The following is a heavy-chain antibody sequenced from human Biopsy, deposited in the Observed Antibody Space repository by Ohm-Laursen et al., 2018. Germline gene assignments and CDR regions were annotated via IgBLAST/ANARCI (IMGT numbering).Heavy chain of an antibody. CDR1: GGSISDSTYH. CDR3: ARQVDFWSGYVDY. V-gene: IGHV4-39*01. Sequence: SQTLTLTCTVSGGSISDSTYHWGWIRQSPGKGLEWIGNIYYSGNTDYSPSLKSRVTISLDTSNNQFPLNLSFVTAADTAVYYCARQVDFWSGYVDYWGQGTLVIVSS. J-gene: IGHJ4*02. CDR2: IYYSGNT. D-gene: IGHD3-3*01.